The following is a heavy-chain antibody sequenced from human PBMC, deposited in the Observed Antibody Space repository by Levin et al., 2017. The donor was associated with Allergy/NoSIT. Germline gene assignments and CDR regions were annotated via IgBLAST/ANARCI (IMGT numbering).Heavy chain of an antibody. J-gene: IGHJ6*02. V-gene: IGHV3-21*01. Sequence: GGSLRLSCAASGILFSSYDMNWVRQAPGQGLEWVSSISAGGNYTYYADSVKGRFTISRDNATNSLFLQMNSLRAEDTAVYYCASWAMYHYDRSAFDYFYYALGIWGRGTTVTVSS. CDR1: GILFSSYD. D-gene: IGHD3-22*01. CDR2: ISAGGNYT. CDR3: ASWAMYHYDRSAFDYFYYALGI.